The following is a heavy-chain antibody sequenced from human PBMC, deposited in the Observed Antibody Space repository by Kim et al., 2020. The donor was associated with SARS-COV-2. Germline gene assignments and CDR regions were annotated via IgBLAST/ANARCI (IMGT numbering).Heavy chain of an antibody. CDR3: ARDLGSSSSAAFDY. D-gene: IGHD6-6*01. Sequence: TPPLMSPVTISVAPSKNQFSLKLSSVTAADTAVYYCARDLGSSSSAAFDYWGQGTLVTVSS. V-gene: IGHV4-31*01. J-gene: IGHJ4*02.